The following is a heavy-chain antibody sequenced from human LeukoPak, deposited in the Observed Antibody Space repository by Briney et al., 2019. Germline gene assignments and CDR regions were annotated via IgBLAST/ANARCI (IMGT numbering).Heavy chain of an antibody. D-gene: IGHD6-19*01. CDR1: AYTFTGYY. CDR2: IYPNSGGT. CDR3: ARSEQFPYYMDV. Sequence: ASVKVSCKATAYTFTGYYMHWVRQAPGQGLEWMGWIYPNSGGTNYAQKFQGRVTMTRDTSISTAYMELSRLRSDDTAVYYCARSEQFPYYMDVWGKGTTVTVSS. V-gene: IGHV1-2*02. J-gene: IGHJ6*03.